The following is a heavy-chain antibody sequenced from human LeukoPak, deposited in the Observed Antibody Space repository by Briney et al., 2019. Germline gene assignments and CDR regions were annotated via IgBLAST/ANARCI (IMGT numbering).Heavy chain of an antibody. Sequence: SQTLSLTCTVSGGSFSSYYWIWIRQPAGKGLEWIGGIYTSGSTNYNTSLKSRVTMSVDTSKNQFSLKLSSVTAADTAVYYCARDRGHSTSLNWFDPWGQGTLVTVSS. V-gene: IGHV4-4*07. CDR1: GGSFSSYY. D-gene: IGHD2-2*01. J-gene: IGHJ5*02. CDR2: IYTSGST. CDR3: ARDRGHSTSLNWFDP.